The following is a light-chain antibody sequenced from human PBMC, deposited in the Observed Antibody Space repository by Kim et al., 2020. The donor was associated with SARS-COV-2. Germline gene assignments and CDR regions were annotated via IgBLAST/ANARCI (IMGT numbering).Light chain of an antibody. Sequence: GQRVTISCSGSSSNIGVNTVYWFQQLPGTAPKLLTYGNSQRPSGVPDRFSASKSGTSASLAVSGLRSEDEADFYCAAWDDSLSAWVFGGGTKLTVL. J-gene: IGLJ3*02. CDR1: SSNIGVNT. CDR3: AAWDDSLSAWV. V-gene: IGLV1-47*02. CDR2: GNS.